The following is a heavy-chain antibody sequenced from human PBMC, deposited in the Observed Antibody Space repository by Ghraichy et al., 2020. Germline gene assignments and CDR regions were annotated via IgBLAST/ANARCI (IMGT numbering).Heavy chain of an antibody. CDR1: GGSISSSSYY. D-gene: IGHD2-2*01. J-gene: IGHJ5*02. CDR3: AREYLGYCSSTSCRPWDHWFAP. Sequence: SETLSLTCTVSGGSISSSSYYWGWIRQPPGKGLEWIGSIYYSGSTYYNPSLKSRVTISVDTSKNQFSLKLSSVTAADTAVYYCAREYLGYCSSTSCRPWDHWFAPWGQGTLVTVSS. CDR2: IYYSGST. V-gene: IGHV4-39*07.